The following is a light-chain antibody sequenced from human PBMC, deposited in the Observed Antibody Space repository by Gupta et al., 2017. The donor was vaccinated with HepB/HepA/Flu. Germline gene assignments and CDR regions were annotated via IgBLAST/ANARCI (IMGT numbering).Light chain of an antibody. J-gene: IGKJ4*01. CDR2: WAS. CDR3: CQDYGIPPT. CDR1: QSCLHSSKNKNY. Sequence: DIVMTQSPDSLAVSLGERATVNCKSSQSCLHSSKNKNYLAWYQQKPGQPPKLLIYWASTRESAVLDKISGSRSAGAFSLSIISMLAPDGAVYHCCQDYGIPPTFGGGTKVEIK. V-gene: IGKV4-1*01.